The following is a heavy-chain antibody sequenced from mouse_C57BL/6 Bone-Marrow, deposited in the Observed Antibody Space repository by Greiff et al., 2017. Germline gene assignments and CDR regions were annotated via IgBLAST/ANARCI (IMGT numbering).Heavy chain of an antibody. V-gene: IGHV1-76*01. CDR1: GYTFTDYY. J-gene: IGHJ3*01. CDR3: ARGGVTTSWFAY. D-gene: IGHD2-5*01. Sequence: QVQLKQSGAELVRPGASVKLSCRASGYTFTDYYINWVKQRPGQGLEWIARIYPGSGNTYYNEKFKGKATLTAEKSSSTAYMQLSSLTSEDSAVYICARGGVTTSWFAYWGEGTLVTVSA. CDR2: IYPGSGNT.